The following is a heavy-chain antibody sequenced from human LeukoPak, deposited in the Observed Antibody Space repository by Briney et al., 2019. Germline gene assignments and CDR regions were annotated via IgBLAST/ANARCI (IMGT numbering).Heavy chain of an antibody. D-gene: IGHD3-16*01. CDR1: GFSVGSNY. CDR3: ARDPGLAPGDFDY. J-gene: IGHJ4*02. CDR2: IYSGDNS. Sequence: GGSLRLSCAASGFSVGSNYMTWVRQAPGKGLEWVSVIYSGDNSYYADSVKGRFTISRDTSKNTLYLQMNSLRAEDTAMYYCARDPGLAPGDFDYWGQGTLVTVSS. V-gene: IGHV3-53*01.